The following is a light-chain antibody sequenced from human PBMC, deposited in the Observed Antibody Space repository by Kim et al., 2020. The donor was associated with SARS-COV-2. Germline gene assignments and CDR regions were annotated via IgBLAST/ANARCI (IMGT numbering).Light chain of an antibody. J-gene: IGLJ2*01. CDR3: SSYTGSNSVV. CDR1: SVGAYKY. V-gene: IGLV2-8*01. Sequence: QSALTQPPSASGSPGQSVTISCTGASVGAYKYVSWYQQHPGKAPKVIIYEVSKRPSGVPDRFSGSKSRNTASLTVSGLQAEDEGDYHCSSYTGSNSVVFGGGTQLTVL. CDR2: EVS.